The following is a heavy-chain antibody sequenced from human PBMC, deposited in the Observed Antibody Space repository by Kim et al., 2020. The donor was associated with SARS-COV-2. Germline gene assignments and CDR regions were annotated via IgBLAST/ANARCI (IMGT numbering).Heavy chain of an antibody. D-gene: IGHD4-17*01. CDR3: ARDGFHDHGPYYYYGMDV. CDR2: ISAYNGNT. CDR1: GYTFTSYG. Sequence: ASVKVSCKASGYTFTSYGISWVRQAPGQGLEWMGWISAYNGNTNYAQKLQGRVTMTTDTSTSTAYMELRSLRSDDTAVYYCARDGFHDHGPYYYYGMDVWGQGTTVTVSS. V-gene: IGHV1-18*01. J-gene: IGHJ6*02.